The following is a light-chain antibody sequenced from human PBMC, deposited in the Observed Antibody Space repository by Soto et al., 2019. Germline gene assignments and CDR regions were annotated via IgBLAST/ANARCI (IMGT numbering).Light chain of an antibody. J-gene: IGKJ2*01. V-gene: IGKV1-39*01. CDR2: GAS. CDR1: QSISSY. Sequence: DIQMTQSPSSLSAGDRVTITCRASQSISSYLSWYQQKPGKATKLLIYGASSLQSGVPSKFSGSGSGTDFTLTISSLQPEDFATYYCQQSYTTLGTFGQGTKLEIK. CDR3: QQSYTTLGT.